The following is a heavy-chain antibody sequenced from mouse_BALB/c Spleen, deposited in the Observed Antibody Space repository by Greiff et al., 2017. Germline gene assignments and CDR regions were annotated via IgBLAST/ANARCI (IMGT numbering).Heavy chain of an antibody. V-gene: IGHV1-9*01. CDR2: ILPGSGST. D-gene: IGHD1-2*01. J-gene: IGHJ3*01. Sequence: QVQLQQSGAELMKPGASVKISCKATGYTFSSYWIEWVKQRPGHGLEWIGEILPGSGSTNYNEKFKGKATFTADTSSNTAYMQLSSLTSEDSAVYYCATTATPFAYWGQGTLVTVSA. CDR1: GYTFSSYW. CDR3: ATTATPFAY.